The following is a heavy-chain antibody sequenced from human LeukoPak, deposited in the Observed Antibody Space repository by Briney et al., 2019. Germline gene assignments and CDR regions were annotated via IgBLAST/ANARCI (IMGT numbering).Heavy chain of an antibody. J-gene: IGHJ6*02. CDR2: IYYTGST. CDR1: GVSFSSYY. D-gene: IGHD1-7*01. Sequence: KPSETLSLTCTVSGVSFSSYYWSWIRQPPGKGLEWIGYIYYTGSTNYNPSLKSRVTVSVDTSRNQFSLKLSSVTAADTAVYYCARDNWNYGSSMDVWGQGTTVTVSS. CDR3: ARDNWNYGSSMDV. V-gene: IGHV4-59*01.